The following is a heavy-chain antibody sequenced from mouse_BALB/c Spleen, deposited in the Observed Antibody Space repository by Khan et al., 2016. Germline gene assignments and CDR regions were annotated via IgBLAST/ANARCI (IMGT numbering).Heavy chain of an antibody. CDR2: ISDGGSYT. J-gene: IGHJ3*01. Sequence: EVQLLETGGGLVKPGGSLKLSCAASGFTFSDYYMYWVRQTPEKRLEWVATISDGGSYTYYPDSVKGRFTISRDNAKNNLYLQMSSLKSEDTAMXYCAREGLRRGFAYWGQGTLVTVSA. CDR3: AREGLRRGFAY. D-gene: IGHD2-4*01. CDR1: GFTFSDYY. V-gene: IGHV5-4*02.